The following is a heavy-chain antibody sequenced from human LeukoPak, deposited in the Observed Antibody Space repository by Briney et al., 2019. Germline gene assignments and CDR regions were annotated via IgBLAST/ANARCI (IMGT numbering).Heavy chain of an antibody. CDR3: ARRLTQYDCFDP. Sequence: SQTLSLTCAISGDSIFSNTAAWNWIRQSPSRGLEWLGRTYYRSKWYNGYAVSVRSRITIDPDTSKNQFSLQLNSVTPEDTAVYYCARRLTQYDCFDPWGQGILVTVSS. D-gene: IGHD2-2*01. CDR2: TYYRSKWYN. V-gene: IGHV6-1*01. J-gene: IGHJ5*02. CDR1: GDSIFSNTAA.